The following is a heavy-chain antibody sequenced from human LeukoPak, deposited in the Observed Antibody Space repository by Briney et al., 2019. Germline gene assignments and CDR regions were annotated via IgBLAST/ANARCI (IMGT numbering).Heavy chain of an antibody. CDR2: IYPGDSTT. J-gene: IGHJ4*02. CDR3: ARLSRSGSYYSRYLDY. CDR1: GSSFTSYW. V-gene: IGHV5-51*01. D-gene: IGHD1-26*01. Sequence: GESLKISCKGSGSSFTSYWIGWVRQMPGKGLEWMGIIYPGDSTTRYSPSFQGQVTISADKSITTAYLQWSSLKASDTAMYYCARLSRSGSYYSRYLDYWGQGTLVTVSS.